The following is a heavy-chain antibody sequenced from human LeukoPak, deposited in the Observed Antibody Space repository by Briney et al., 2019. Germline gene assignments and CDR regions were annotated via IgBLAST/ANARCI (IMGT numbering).Heavy chain of an antibody. CDR2: ISPSGISK. CDR1: GFTFSSYE. J-gene: IGHJ3*02. V-gene: IGHV3-48*03. D-gene: IGHD2-15*01. CDR3: ARGGHCSDVICYSYNAFDI. Sequence: PGGSLRLSCAASGFTFSSYEMNWVRQAPGKGLEWGSYISPSGISKYFANSVKGRFTISRDNAKNSLYLQMNNLRPEDTAVYYCARGGHCSDVICYSYNAFDIWGQGTRVTVSS.